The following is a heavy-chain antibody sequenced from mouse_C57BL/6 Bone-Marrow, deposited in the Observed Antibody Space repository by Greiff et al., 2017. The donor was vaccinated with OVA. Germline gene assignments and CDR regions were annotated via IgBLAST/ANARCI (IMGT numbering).Heavy chain of an antibody. CDR1: GYAFSSSW. CDR2: IYPGDGDT. CDR3: AGQLRLWLAY. Sequence: QVQLQQSGPELVKPGASVKISCKASGYAFSSSWMNWVKQRPGKGLEWIGRIYPGDGDTNYNGKFKGKATLTADKSSSTAYMQLSSLTSEDSAVYFCAGQLRLWLAYWGQGTLVTVSA. V-gene: IGHV1-82*01. D-gene: IGHD3-2*02. J-gene: IGHJ3*01.